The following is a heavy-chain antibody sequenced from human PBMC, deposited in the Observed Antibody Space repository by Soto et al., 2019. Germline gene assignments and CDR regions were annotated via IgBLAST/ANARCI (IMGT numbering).Heavy chain of an antibody. V-gene: IGHV3-30*09. CDR2: ISYDGSNK. J-gene: IGHJ4*02. Sequence: GGSLRLSCAASGFTFSSYAMHWVRQAPGKGLEWVAVISYDGSNKYYADSVKGRFAISRDNSKNTLYLQMNSLRAEDTAVYYCARGEFDYWGQGTLVTVSS. CDR3: ARGEFDY. CDR1: GFTFSSYA.